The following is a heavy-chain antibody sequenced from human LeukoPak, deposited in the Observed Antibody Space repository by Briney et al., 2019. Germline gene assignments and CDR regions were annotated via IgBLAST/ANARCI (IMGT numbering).Heavy chain of an antibody. D-gene: IGHD3-22*01. CDR3: AREYYYDSRAPGAFDI. J-gene: IGHJ3*02. CDR2: ISSSSSYI. Sequence: PGGSLRLSCAASGFTFSNAWMSWVRQAPGKGLEWVSSISSSSSYIYYADSVKGRFTISRDNAKNSLYLQMNSLRAEDTAVYYCAREYYYDSRAPGAFDIWGQGTMVTVSS. V-gene: IGHV3-21*01. CDR1: GFTFSNAW.